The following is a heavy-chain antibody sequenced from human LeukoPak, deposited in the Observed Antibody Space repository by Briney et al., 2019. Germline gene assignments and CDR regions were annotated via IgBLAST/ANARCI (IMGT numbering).Heavy chain of an antibody. Sequence: SETLSLTCAVSDDSFSSHYWTWIRQPPGKGLEWIGYISYIGSTNYNPSLKSRVTISIDTSKNQFSLKLSSVTAADTAVYYCARDLVTVTKGFDIWGQGTMISVSS. J-gene: IGHJ3*02. CDR1: DDSFSSHY. D-gene: IGHD4-17*01. CDR3: ARDLVTVTKGFDI. V-gene: IGHV4-59*11. CDR2: ISYIGST.